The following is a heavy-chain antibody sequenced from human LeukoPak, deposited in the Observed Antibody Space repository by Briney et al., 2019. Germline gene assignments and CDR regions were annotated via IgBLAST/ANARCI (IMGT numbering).Heavy chain of an antibody. CDR1: GGTFSSYA. V-gene: IGHV1-69*05. CDR3: ARGTLVVPAAIGGGYYFDY. D-gene: IGHD2-2*02. Sequence: SVKVSCKTSGGTFSSYAISWVRQAPGQGLEWMGGIIPIFGTANYAQKFQGRVTITTDESTSTAYMELSSLRSEDTAVYYCARGTLVVPAAIGGGYYFDYWGQGTLVTVSS. J-gene: IGHJ4*02. CDR2: IIPIFGTA.